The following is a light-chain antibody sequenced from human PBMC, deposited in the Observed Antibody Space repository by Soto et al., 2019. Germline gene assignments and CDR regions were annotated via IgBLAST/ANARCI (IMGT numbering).Light chain of an antibody. J-gene: IGLJ1*01. CDR2: EVN. CDR1: SSDVGAYTS. V-gene: IGLV2-14*01. Sequence: QSVLTQPASVSGSPGQSITISCTGTSSDVGAYTSVSWYQHHPGKAPKVIIYEVNKRPSGISNRFSGSESVNTASLTISGLQPDDEAHYYCSSYTSDNRDYVFGTGTKVTVL. CDR3: SSYTSDNRDYV.